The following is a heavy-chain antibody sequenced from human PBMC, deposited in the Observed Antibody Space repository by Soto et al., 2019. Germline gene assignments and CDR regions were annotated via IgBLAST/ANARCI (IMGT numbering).Heavy chain of an antibody. J-gene: IGHJ6*02. CDR1: GGSISSNSYF. CDR2: TFYSGSA. CDR3: ARQAGGGRHYYGMDV. D-gene: IGHD2-15*01. V-gene: IGHV4-39*01. Sequence: PSETLSLTCTVSGGSISSNSYFWGWIRQPPGKGLEWIANTFYSGSAYYNPSLKSRITISVDTSKNQFSLRLSSVTAADTAVYYCARQAGGGRHYYGMDVWGQGTTVTVSS.